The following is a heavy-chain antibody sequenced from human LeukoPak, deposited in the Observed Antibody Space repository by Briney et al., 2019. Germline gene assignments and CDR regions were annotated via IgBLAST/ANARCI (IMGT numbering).Heavy chain of an antibody. J-gene: IGHJ6*02. CDR1: GFIFSSYD. Sequence: GGSLRLFCAASGFIFSSYDMHWVRQAPGKGLEWVAVLSYDGSNIYDADSVQGRFTISRDNSKNTLSLQMHSLRAEDTAVYYCAKSARFCTNDVCYTNYYYGMDVWGQGTTVTVSS. CDR3: AKSARFCTNDVCYTNYYYGMDV. D-gene: IGHD2-8*01. CDR2: LSYDGSNI. V-gene: IGHV3-30*18.